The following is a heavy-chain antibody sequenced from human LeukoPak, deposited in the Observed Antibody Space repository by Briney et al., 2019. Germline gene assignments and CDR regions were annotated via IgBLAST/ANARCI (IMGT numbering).Heavy chain of an antibody. CDR2: ISSSGSTI. Sequence: PWGSLRLSCAASGFTFSDYYMSWIRQAPGKGLEWVPYISSSGSTIYYADSVKGRFTISRDNAKNSLYLQMNSLRAEDTAVYYCARDVWVGAHYFDYWGQGTLVTVSS. CDR3: ARDVWVGAHYFDY. D-gene: IGHD1-26*01. V-gene: IGHV3-11*04. J-gene: IGHJ4*02. CDR1: GFTFSDYY.